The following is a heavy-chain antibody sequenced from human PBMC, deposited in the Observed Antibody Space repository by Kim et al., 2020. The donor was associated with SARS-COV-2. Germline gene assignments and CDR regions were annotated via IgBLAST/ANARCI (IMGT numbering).Heavy chain of an antibody. CDR2: ISSSSSYI. CDR1: GFTFSSYS. Sequence: GGSLRLSCAASGFTFSSYSMNWVRQAPGKGLEWVSSISSSSSYIYYADSMKGRFTISRDNAKNSLYLQMNSLRAEDTAVYYCARAGGSGYLDYWGQGTLVTVSS. V-gene: IGHV3-21*01. D-gene: IGHD3-22*01. CDR3: ARAGGSGYLDY. J-gene: IGHJ4*02.